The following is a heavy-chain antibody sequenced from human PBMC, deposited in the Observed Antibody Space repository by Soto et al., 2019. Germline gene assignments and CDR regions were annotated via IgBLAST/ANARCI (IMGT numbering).Heavy chain of an antibody. D-gene: IGHD6-13*01. V-gene: IGHV4-59*12. J-gene: IGHJ6*02. CDR2: IYYSGST. Sequence: TSETLSLTCTVSGGSISSYYWSWIRQPPGKGLEWIGYIYYSGSTNYNPSLKSRVTISVDTSKNQFSLKLSSVTAADTAVYYCARVSAAGIGPYYYYYYGMDVWGQGTTVTVSS. CDR1: GGSISSYY. CDR3: ARVSAAGIGPYYYYYYGMDV.